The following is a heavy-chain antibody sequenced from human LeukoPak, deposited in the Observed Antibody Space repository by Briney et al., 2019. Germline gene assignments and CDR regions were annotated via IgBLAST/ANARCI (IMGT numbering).Heavy chain of an antibody. D-gene: IGHD6-6*01. CDR3: ARGPVRAARPHYFDY. J-gene: IGHJ4*02. V-gene: IGHV1-69*05. CDR2: IIPIFGTA. CDR1: GGTFSSYA. Sequence: SVKVSCKASGGTFSSYAISWVRQAPGQGLEWMGGIIPIFGTANYAQKFQGRVTITTDESTSTAYMELSSLRSEDTAVYYCARGPVRAARPHYFDYWGQGALVTVSS.